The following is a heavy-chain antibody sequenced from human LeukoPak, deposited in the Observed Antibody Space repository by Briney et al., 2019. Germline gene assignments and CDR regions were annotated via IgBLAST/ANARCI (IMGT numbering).Heavy chain of an antibody. D-gene: IGHD3-3*01. Sequence: GASVKVSCKASGHTFTGYYMHWVRQAPGQGLECMGRINPNSGGTNYAQKFQGRVTMTRDTSISTAYMELSRLRSDDTAVYYCARDSAAGLDYDFWSGYSTNWFDPWGQGTLVTVSS. CDR3: ARDSAAGLDYDFWSGYSTNWFDP. J-gene: IGHJ5*02. V-gene: IGHV1-2*06. CDR2: INPNSGGT. CDR1: GHTFTGYY.